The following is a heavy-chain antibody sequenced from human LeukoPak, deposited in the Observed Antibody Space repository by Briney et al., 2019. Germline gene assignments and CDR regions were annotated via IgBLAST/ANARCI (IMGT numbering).Heavy chain of an antibody. CDR1: GGSISSSNYY. Sequence: SETLSLTCTVSGGSISSSNYYWAWVRKPPGKGLEWIGSLYYSGSTYYNPSLKSRVIISIDMSKNHFSLRLTSATAADTAVYYCARHARYLSGDNWFDAWGQGTMVTVSS. J-gene: IGHJ5*02. V-gene: IGHV4-39*01. CDR2: LYYSGST. CDR3: ARHARYLSGDNWFDA. D-gene: IGHD3-10*01.